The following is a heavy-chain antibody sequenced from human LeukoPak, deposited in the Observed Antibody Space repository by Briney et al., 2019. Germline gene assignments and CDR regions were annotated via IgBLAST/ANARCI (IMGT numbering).Heavy chain of an antibody. CDR3: ARDLKGYYDSSGYYSFDY. D-gene: IGHD3-22*01. Sequence: QTGGSLRLSCAASGFTVSSNYMSWVRQAPGKGLEWVSVIYSGGSTYYADSVKGRFTISRDNSKNTLYLQMNSLRAEDTAVYYCARDLKGYYDSSGYYSFDYWGQGTLVTVSS. V-gene: IGHV3-66*01. J-gene: IGHJ4*02. CDR2: IYSGGST. CDR1: GFTVSSNY.